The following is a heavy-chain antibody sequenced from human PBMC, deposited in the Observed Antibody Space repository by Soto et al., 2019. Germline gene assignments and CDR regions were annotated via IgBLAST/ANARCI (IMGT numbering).Heavy chain of an antibody. CDR1: GGSLSGHY. CDR2: INRSGGT. J-gene: IGHJ4*02. D-gene: IGHD1-26*01. V-gene: IGHV4-34*01. Sequence: SETLSLTCAVSGGSLSGHYWSWIRQAPGKGLEWIGEINRSGGTNYDPSLKSRVTISVDASKNQFSLQLNSVTAADTAVYYCARAPIIGATFFDYWGQGSLVTVS. CDR3: ARAPIIGATFFDY.